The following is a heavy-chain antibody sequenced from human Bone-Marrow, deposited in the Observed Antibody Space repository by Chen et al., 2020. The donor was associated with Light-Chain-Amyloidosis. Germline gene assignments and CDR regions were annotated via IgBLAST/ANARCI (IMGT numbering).Heavy chain of an antibody. J-gene: IGHJ4*02. CDR3: ARRRDGYNFDY. Sequence: EVQLEQSGPEVKKPGESLKISCKGSGYTFPNYWIVWVRQMPGKGLEWMGVIYPDESDARYSPSCEVQVTISADKSITTDYLQWSSLKASGTAMYYCARRRDGYNFDYWGQGTLVTVSS. CDR2: IYPDESDA. D-gene: IGHD5-12*01. CDR1: GYTFPNYW. V-gene: IGHV5-51*01.